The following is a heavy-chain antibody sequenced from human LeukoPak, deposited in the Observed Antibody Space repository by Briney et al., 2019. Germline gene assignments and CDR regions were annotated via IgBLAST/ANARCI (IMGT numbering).Heavy chain of an antibody. CDR3: AKSQPLQWLPYPGEIDY. Sequence: GGSLRLSCAASGFTFSSYAMSWVRQAPGKGLEWVSAISGSGGSTYYADSVKGRFTISRDNSKNTLYLQMNGLRAEDTAVYYCAKSQPLQWLPYPGEIDYWGQGTLVTVSS. V-gene: IGHV3-23*01. D-gene: IGHD6-19*01. CDR2: ISGSGGST. J-gene: IGHJ4*02. CDR1: GFTFSSYA.